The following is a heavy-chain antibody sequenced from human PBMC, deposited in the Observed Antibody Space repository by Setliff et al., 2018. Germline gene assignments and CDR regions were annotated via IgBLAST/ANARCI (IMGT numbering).Heavy chain of an antibody. Sequence: SETLSLTCTVSGGSISSGSYYWSWIRQPAGKRLEWIGRIYTSGSTNYNPSLKSRVTISVDTSKNQFSLKLSSVTAADTAVYYCARDVRYYYGSGSYYNDWFDPWGQGTLVTVSS. V-gene: IGHV4-61*02. D-gene: IGHD3-10*01. CDR2: IYTSGST. CDR3: ARDVRYYYGSGSYYNDWFDP. CDR1: GGSISSGSYY. J-gene: IGHJ5*02.